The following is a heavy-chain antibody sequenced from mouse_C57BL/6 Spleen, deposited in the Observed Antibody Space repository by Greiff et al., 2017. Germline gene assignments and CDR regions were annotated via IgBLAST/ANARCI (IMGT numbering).Heavy chain of an antibody. Sequence: VQLQQSGAELVRPGASVTLSCKASGYTFTDYEMHWVKQTPVHGLEWIGAIDPETGGTAYNQKFKGKAILTADKSSSTAYMELRSLTSEDSAVYYCTRGARPAWFAYWGQGTLVTVSA. CDR2: IDPETGGT. J-gene: IGHJ3*01. V-gene: IGHV1-15*01. CDR1: GYTFTDYE. CDR3: TRGARPAWFAY.